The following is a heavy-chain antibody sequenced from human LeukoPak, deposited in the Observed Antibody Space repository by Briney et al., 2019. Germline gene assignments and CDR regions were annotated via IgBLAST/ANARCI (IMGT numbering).Heavy chain of an antibody. D-gene: IGHD6-6*01. CDR3: TRLGSIAARPNY. CDR2: IRSKANSYAT. V-gene: IGHV3-73*01. Sequence: GGSLRLSCAASGFTFSNAWMSWVRQAPGKGLEWVGRIRSKANSYATAYAASVKGRFTISRDDSKNTAYLQMNSLKTEDTAVYYCTRLGSIAARPNYWGQGTLVTVSS. CDR1: GFTFSNAW. J-gene: IGHJ4*02.